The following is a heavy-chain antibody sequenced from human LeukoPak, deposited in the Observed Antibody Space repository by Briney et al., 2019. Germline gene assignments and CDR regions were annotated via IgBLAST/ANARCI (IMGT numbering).Heavy chain of an antibody. CDR2: IKQDGSEK. Sequence: GGSLRLSCAASGFTFSSYWMSWVRQAPGKGLEWVANIKQDGSEKYYVDSVKGRFTISRDNSKNTLYLQMNSLRAEDTAVYYCAGKRLYSGYDDAFDIWGQGTMVTVPS. CDR1: GFTFSSYW. V-gene: IGHV3-7*03. J-gene: IGHJ3*02. CDR3: AGKRLYSGYDDAFDI. D-gene: IGHD5-12*01.